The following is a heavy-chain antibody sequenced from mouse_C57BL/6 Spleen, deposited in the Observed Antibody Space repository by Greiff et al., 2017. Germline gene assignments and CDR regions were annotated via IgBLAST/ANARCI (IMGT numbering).Heavy chain of an antibody. CDR1: GYSITSGYY. CDR3: ARGGLRGYYYAMDY. Sequence: ESGPGLVKPSQSLSLTCSVTGYSITSGYYWNWIRQFPGNKLEWMGYISYDGSNNYNPSLKNRISITRDTSKNQFFLKLNSVTTENTATYYCARGGLRGYYYAMDYWGQGTSVTVSS. J-gene: IGHJ4*01. D-gene: IGHD2-4*01. V-gene: IGHV3-6*01. CDR2: ISYDGSN.